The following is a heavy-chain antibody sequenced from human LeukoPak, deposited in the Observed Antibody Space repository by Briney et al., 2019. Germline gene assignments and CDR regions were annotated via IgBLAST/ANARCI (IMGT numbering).Heavy chain of an antibody. CDR3: ARGVKITCYYDSSGYGTGTHQKYNWFDP. CDR2: INHSGST. V-gene: IGHV4-34*01. J-gene: IGHJ5*02. CDR1: GGSFSGYY. Sequence: SETLSLTCAVYGGSFSGYYWSWIRQPPGKGLEWIGEINHSGSTNYNPSLKSRVTISVDTSKNQFSLKLSSVTAADTAVYYCARGVKITCYYDSSGYGTGTHQKYNWFDPWGQGTLVTVSS. D-gene: IGHD3-22*01.